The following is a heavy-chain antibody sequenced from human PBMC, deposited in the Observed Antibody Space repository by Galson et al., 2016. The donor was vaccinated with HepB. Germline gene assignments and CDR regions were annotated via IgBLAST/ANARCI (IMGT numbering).Heavy chain of an antibody. CDR1: GFSVSNYD. CDR2: IWFDGRNE. Sequence: SLRLSCAASGFSVSNYDMYWVRQAPGKGLEWVAMIWFDGRNEYYADSVKGRFTISRDNSKNTLYLQMNSLRAEDSAVFYCAREGVGRLDHWGQGTMVTVSS. V-gene: IGHV3-33*08. D-gene: IGHD3-9*01. CDR3: AREGVGRLDH. J-gene: IGHJ3*01.